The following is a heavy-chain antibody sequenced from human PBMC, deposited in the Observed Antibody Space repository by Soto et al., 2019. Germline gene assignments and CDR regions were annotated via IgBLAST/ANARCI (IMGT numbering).Heavy chain of an antibody. D-gene: IGHD5-18*01. CDR3: ARDRLMATAGTARHYFGLDV. V-gene: IGHV4-59*12. Sequence: ASETLSLTCTVSGGSISSYYWSWIRQSPGKGLEWIGNIYYSGNTYYNPSLKSRLTISVDASKNQFSLNLSSVTAADTAVYYCARDRLMATAGTARHYFGLDVWGQGTTVTVSS. J-gene: IGHJ6*02. CDR2: IYYSGNT. CDR1: GGSISSYY.